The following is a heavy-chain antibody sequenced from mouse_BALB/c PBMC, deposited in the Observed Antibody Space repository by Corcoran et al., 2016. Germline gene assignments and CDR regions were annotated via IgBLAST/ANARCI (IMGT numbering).Heavy chain of an antibody. CDR2: INPYNDGT. V-gene: IGHV1S136*01. CDR1: GYTFTSYV. Sequence: EVQLQQYGPELVKPGASVKMSCKASGYTFTSYVMHWVKKKPGQGLEWIGYINPYNDGTKYNEKFKGKATLTSDTSSSTAYMELSSLTSEDSAVYYCARLYPGIARDYWGQGTSVTVSS. CDR3: ARLYPGIARDY. J-gene: IGHJ4*01.